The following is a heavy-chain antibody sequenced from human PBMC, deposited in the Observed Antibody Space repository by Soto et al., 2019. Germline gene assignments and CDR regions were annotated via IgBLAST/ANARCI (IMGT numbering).Heavy chain of an antibody. CDR3: TTEGIVVLVAATLDY. CDR2: IKSKTDGGTT. CDR1: GFTFSNAW. J-gene: IGHJ4*02. D-gene: IGHD2-15*01. V-gene: IGHV3-15*01. Sequence: EVQLVESGGGLVKPGGSLRLSCAASGFTFSNAWMSWVRQAPGKGLEWVGRIKSKTDGGTTDYAAPVKGRFTISRDDSKNTLYMQMNSLKTEDTAVYYCTTEGIVVLVAATLDYWGQGTLVTVSS.